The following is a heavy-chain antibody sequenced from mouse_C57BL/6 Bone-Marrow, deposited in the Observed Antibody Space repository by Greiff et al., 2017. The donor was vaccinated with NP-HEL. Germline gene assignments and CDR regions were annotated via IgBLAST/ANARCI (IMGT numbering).Heavy chain of an antibody. CDR1: GYTFTGYW. D-gene: IGHD1-1*01. Sequence: QVQLQQSGAELMKPGASVKLSCKATGYTFTGYWIEWVKQRPGHGLEWIGEILPGSGSTNSNEKFKGKATFTADTSSNTAYMQLSSLTTEDSASYYCAREWEISYGSSYGYWGQGTTLTVSS. CDR3: AREWEISYGSSYGY. J-gene: IGHJ2*01. V-gene: IGHV1-9*01. CDR2: ILPGSGST.